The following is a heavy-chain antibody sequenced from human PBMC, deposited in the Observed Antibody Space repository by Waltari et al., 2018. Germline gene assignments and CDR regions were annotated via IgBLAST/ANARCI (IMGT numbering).Heavy chain of an antibody. D-gene: IGHD2-15*01. CDR3: AKGGLGGGFDY. CDR2: ISGSGGST. Sequence: EVPLLESGGGLVQPGGSLRLSCSASGFPFSSYAMSWVRQAPGKGLEWVSAISGSGGSTYYADSVKGRFTISRDNSKNTLYLQMNSLRAEDTAVYYCAKGGLGGGFDYWGQGTLVTVSS. V-gene: IGHV3-23*01. CDR1: GFPFSSYA. J-gene: IGHJ4*02.